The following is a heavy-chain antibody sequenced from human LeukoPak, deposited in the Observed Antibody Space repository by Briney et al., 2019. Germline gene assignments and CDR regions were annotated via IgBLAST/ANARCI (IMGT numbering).Heavy chain of an antibody. D-gene: IGHD2-8*01. J-gene: IGHJ4*02. V-gene: IGHV3-23*01. CDR3: AKDRIVLTVYAFDS. Sequence: GGSLRLSCAASGFTFSKYAMNWVRQLPGKGLEWVSVISGSGATSSYADSVQGRFTISRDSSKNTVHLQMNSLRPEDTAVYYCAKDRIVLTVYAFDSWGQGSLVTVSS. CDR2: ISGSGATS. CDR1: GFTFSKYA.